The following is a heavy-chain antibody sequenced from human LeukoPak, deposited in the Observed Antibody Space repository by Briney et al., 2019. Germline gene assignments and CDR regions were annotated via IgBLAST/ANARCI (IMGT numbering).Heavy chain of an antibody. V-gene: IGHV4-59*01. J-gene: IGHJ4*02. CDR2: IYYSGST. Sequence: SETLSLTXTVSGGSIRSYYWSWIRQPPGKGLEWIGYIYYSGSTNYNPSLKSRVTISVDTSKNQFSLKLSSVTAADTALYYCARSRGYFDYWGQGTLVTVSS. CDR3: ARSRGYFDY. D-gene: IGHD6-13*01. CDR1: GGSIRSYY.